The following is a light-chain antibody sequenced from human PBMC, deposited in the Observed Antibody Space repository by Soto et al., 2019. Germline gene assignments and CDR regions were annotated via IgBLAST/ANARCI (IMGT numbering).Light chain of an antibody. CDR2: SNS. J-gene: IGLJ1*01. V-gene: IGLV1-44*01. CDR3: AAWDDSLNARYV. Sequence: QSVLTQPPSASGTPGQRVTISCSGSSSNIATKSVNWYQQLPGTAPKLLIYSNSQRSSGVPDRFSGSKSGTSASLGIRGLQSEDEADYYCAAWDDSLNARYVFRTGTKLTVL. CDR1: SSNIATKS.